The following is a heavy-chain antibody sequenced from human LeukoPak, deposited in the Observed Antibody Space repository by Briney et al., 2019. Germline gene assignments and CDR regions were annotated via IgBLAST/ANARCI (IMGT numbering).Heavy chain of an antibody. CDR3: ASISSDYYDSSGYSLYYYYYMDV. CDR2: INPNTGGA. Sequence: ASVKVSCKASGYTFTGYYMHWVRQAPGQGLEWMGWINPNTGGANYAQKFQGGVTMTRDTSISTAYMELSRLRSDDTAVYYCASISSDYYDSSGYSLYYYYYMDVWGKGTTVTVSS. CDR1: GYTFTGYY. J-gene: IGHJ6*03. D-gene: IGHD3-22*01. V-gene: IGHV1-2*02.